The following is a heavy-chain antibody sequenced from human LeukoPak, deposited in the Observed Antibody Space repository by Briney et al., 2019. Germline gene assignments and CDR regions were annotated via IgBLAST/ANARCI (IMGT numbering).Heavy chain of an antibody. CDR1: GFTFSSYS. D-gene: IGHD3-3*01. J-gene: IGHJ4*02. CDR3: ARILTYYDFWSGYYHDY. Sequence: GGSLRLSCAASGFTFSSYSMNWVRQAPGKGLEWVSSISSSSSYIYYADSVKGRFTISRDNAQNSLYLQMNSLRAEDTAVYYCARILTYYDFWSGYYHDYWGQGTLGTVSS. V-gene: IGHV3-21*01. CDR2: ISSSSSYI.